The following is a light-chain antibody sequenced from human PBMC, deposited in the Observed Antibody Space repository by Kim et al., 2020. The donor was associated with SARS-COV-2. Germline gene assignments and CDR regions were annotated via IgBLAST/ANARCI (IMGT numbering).Light chain of an antibody. Sequence: DIQMTQSPSSLSASVGDRVTITCRTTQSISSHLNWYQQKPGRAPILLISAASTLQGGVPSRFSGSGSETDFTLTISSLQPGDFATYFCQQSYITPCTFGPGTKVDI. CDR3: QQSYITPCT. J-gene: IGKJ3*01. V-gene: IGKV1-39*01. CDR2: AAS. CDR1: QSISSH.